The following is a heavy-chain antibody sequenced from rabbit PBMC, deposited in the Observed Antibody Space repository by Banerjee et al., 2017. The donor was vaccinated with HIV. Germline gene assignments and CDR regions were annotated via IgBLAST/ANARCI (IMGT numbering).Heavy chain of an antibody. CDR2: IDGGDSDSS. Sequence: QSLEESGGDLVKPGASLTLTCTASGFSFSSSYYMCWVRQAPGKGLEWIACIDGGDSDSSYYASWAKGRFTVSKTSSTTVTPQMTSLTAADTATYFCARSYINVGDYWDLWGQGTLVTVS. V-gene: IGHV1S40*01. J-gene: IGHJ4*01. D-gene: IGHD2-1*01. CDR1: GFSFSSSYY. CDR3: ARSYINVGDYWDL.